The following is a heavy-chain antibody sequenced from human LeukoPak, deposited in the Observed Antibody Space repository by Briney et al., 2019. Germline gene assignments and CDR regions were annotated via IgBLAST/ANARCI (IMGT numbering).Heavy chain of an antibody. CDR1: GFTFDDYG. D-gene: IGHD3-10*01. Sequence: GGSLRLSCAASGFTFDDYGMSWVRQAPGKGLEWVSGINWNGGSTGYADSVKGRFTISRDNAKNALYLQMNSLRAEDTALYYCAREGTPITMVRGVLDYWGQGTLVNVSS. J-gene: IGHJ4*02. V-gene: IGHV3-20*04. CDR2: INWNGGST. CDR3: AREGTPITMVRGVLDY.